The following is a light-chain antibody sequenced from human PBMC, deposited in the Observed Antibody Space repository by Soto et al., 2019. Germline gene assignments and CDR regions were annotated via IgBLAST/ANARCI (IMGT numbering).Light chain of an antibody. CDR2: GAS. CDR3: QQYENWPRT. J-gene: IGKJ1*01. V-gene: IGKV3-15*01. CDR1: QSISTN. Sequence: ELVMTPSPGTLSVSPGERATLSCRASQSISTNLAWYQQKPGQSPRLLIYGASTRATDIPARFSGSGSGTEFTLAISSLQSEDSAVYYCQQYENWPRTFGQGTKVDIK.